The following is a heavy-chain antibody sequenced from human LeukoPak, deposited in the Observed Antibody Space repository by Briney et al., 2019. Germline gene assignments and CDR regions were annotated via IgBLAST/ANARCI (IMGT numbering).Heavy chain of an antibody. CDR1: GFALSHYS. V-gene: IGHV3-23*01. D-gene: IGHD5-12*01. CDR3: AREPYSGYGLDY. Sequence: GGSLRLSCAASGFALSHYSLTWVRQAPGKGLEWVSAISGSGGSTYYADSVKGRFTISRDNSKNTLYLQMNSLRAEDTAVYYCAREPYSGYGLDYWGQGTLVTVSS. J-gene: IGHJ4*02. CDR2: ISGSGGST.